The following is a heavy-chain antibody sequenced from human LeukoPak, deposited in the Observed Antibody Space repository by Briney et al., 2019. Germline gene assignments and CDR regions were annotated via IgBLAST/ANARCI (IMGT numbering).Heavy chain of an antibody. V-gene: IGHV3-33*01. J-gene: IGHJ3*02. D-gene: IGHD4-23*01. CDR2: IWYDGSNK. CDR1: GFTFSSYG. CDR3: ARGRGGNYGQKAFDI. Sequence: PGRSLRVSCAASGFTFSSYGMHWVRQAPGNGLEWVAVIWYDGSNKYYADSVKGRFTISRDNSKNTLYLQMNSLRAEDTAVYYCARGRGGNYGQKAFDIWGQGTMVTVSS.